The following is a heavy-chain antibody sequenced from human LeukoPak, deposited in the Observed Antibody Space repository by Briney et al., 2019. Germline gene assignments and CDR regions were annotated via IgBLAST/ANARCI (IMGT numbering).Heavy chain of an antibody. CDR1: GGSISSGSYY. CDR2: IYTSGST. V-gene: IGHV4-61*02. Sequence: SETLSLTCTVSGGSISSGSYYWNWIRQPAGKGLEWIGRIYTSGSTNYNPSLKSRVTMSVDTSKNQFSLKLSSVTAADTAVYYCARDKSRTYGSADAFDIWGQGTMVTVSS. D-gene: IGHD3-10*01. J-gene: IGHJ3*02. CDR3: ARDKSRTYGSADAFDI.